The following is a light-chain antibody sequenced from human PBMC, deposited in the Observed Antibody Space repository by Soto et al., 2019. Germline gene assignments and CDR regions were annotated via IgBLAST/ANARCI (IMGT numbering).Light chain of an antibody. Sequence: EIVLTQSPGTLSLSPGXRATLSCRASQSVSSSYLAWYQQKPGQAPRLLIYGASSRATGIPDRFSGSGSGTDFTLTISRLEPEDFAVYYCQQYGSSPPITFGQGTRLDSK. CDR1: QSVSSSY. CDR2: GAS. V-gene: IGKV3-20*01. CDR3: QQYGSSPPIT. J-gene: IGKJ5*01.